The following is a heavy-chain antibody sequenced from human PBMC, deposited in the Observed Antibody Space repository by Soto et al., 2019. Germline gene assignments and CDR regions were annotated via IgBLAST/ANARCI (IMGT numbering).Heavy chain of an antibody. V-gene: IGHV3-23*01. Sequence: DVQMLESGGGLVQPGGSLRLSCAASGFTLKAYGMSWLRQPPGKGLEWVSSMTADGTGTAHADSVNDRFTTSRDDSRVTVYLEMNSLRVEDTAVYYCVRGGADLYQNGLDVWGQGTTVSVSS. CDR2: MTADGTGT. D-gene: IGHD3-10*01. CDR1: GFTLKAYG. J-gene: IGHJ6*02. CDR3: VRGGADLYQNGLDV.